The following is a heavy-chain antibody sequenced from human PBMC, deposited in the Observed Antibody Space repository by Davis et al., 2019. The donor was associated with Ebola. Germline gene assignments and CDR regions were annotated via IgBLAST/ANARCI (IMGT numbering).Heavy chain of an antibody. CDR3: AREGLVGDYYYGMDV. CDR1: GYIFTSYA. CDR2: INAGNGDT. Sequence: AASVKVSCKASGYIFTSYAMHWVRQAPGQRLEWMGWINAGNGDTKYSQKFQGRVTMTRDTSTSTVYMELSSLRSEDTAVYYCAREGLVGDYYYGMDVWGQGTTVTVSS. V-gene: IGHV1-3*01. J-gene: IGHJ6*02. D-gene: IGHD6-6*01.